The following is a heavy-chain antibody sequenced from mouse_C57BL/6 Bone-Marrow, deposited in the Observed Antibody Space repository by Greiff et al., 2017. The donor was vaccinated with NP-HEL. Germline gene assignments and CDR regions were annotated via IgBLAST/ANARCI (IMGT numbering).Heavy chain of an antibody. J-gene: IGHJ3*01. CDR2: IYPGSGNT. CDR3: ASPQLTLFAY. D-gene: IGHD3-3*01. Sequence: QVQLQQSGPELVKPGASVKISCKASGYSFTSYYIHWVKQRPGQGLEWIGWIYPGSGNTKYNEKFKGKATLTADTSSSTAYMQLSSLTSEDSAVYYCASPQLTLFAYWGQGTLVTVSA. V-gene: IGHV1-66*01. CDR1: GYSFTSYY.